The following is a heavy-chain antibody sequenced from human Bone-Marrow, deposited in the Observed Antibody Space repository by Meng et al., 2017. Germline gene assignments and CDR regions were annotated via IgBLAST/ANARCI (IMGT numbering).Heavy chain of an antibody. CDR2: IYYSGST. Sequence: SQTLSLTCAVSGYSISSSYYWSWIRQPPGKGLEWIGYIYYSGSTNYNPSLKSRVTISVDTSKNQFSLKLSSVTAANTAVYYCARDRDGSDYWGQGTLVTVSS. CDR3: ARDRDGSDY. D-gene: IGHD1-1*01. J-gene: IGHJ4*02. CDR1: GYSISSSYY. V-gene: IGHV4-61*01.